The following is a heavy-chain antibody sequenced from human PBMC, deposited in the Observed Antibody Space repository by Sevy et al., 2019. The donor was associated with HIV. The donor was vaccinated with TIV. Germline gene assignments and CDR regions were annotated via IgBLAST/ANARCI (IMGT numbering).Heavy chain of an antibody. CDR3: ARDRVGATFPKTSYYYYYGMDV. CDR2: ISAYNGNT. D-gene: IGHD1-26*01. V-gene: IGHV1-18*01. Sequence: ASVKVSCKASGYTFTSYGISWVRQAPGQGLEWMGWISAYNGNTNYAQKLQGRVTMTTDTSTRTAYMELRSLRSDDTAVYYCARDRVGATFPKTSYYYYYGMDVWGQGTTVTVSS. J-gene: IGHJ6*02. CDR1: GYTFTSYG.